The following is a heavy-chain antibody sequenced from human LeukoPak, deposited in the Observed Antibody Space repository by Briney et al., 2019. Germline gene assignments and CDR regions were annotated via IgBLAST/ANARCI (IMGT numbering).Heavy chain of an antibody. D-gene: IGHD5-12*01. J-gene: IGHJ4*02. Sequence: ASVTVSCKGSGYTFTSYGISWVRQAPGQGIERMGWIRAYNGNTKYEQKLQGIVTMTTYTSTITAYMELRSLRSDDTAVYYCARAVLRGYSGYEGYFDYWGQGTLVTVSS. V-gene: IGHV1-18*01. CDR2: IRAYNGNT. CDR1: GYTFTSYG. CDR3: ARAVLRGYSGYEGYFDY.